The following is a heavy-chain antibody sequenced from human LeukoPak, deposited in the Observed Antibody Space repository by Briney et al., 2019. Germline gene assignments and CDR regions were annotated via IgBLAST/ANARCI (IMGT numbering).Heavy chain of an antibody. CDR2: ISWNSGSI. V-gene: IGHV3-9*01. Sequence: PGGSLRLSCAASGFTFDDYAMHWVRQAPGKGLEWVSGISWNSGSIGYADSVKGRFTISRDNSKNTLYLQMNSLRAEDTAVYYCARDPNYDILTGYPAGHAFDIWGQGTMVTVSS. CDR1: GFTFDDYA. CDR3: ARDPNYDILTGYPAGHAFDI. D-gene: IGHD3-9*01. J-gene: IGHJ3*02.